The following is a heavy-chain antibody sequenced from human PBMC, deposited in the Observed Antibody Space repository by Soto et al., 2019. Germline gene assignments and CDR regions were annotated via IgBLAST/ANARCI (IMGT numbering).Heavy chain of an antibody. V-gene: IGHV4-34*01. J-gene: IGHJ6*02. CDR3: ARLRTAGLSQIIAAAGSRYYYYYGMDV. CDR1: GASFSGYY. Sequence: SETLSLTCAVYGASFSGYYWSWIRQPPGKGLEWIGEINHTGSTNYNPSLKSRVTISVDTSKNQFSLKLSSVTAADTAVYYCARLRTAGLSQIIAAAGSRYYYYYGMDVWGQGTTVT. CDR2: INHTGST. D-gene: IGHD6-13*01.